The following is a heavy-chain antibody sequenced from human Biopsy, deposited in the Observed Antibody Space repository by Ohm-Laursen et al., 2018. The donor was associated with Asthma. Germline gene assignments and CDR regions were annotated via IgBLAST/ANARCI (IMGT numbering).Heavy chain of an antibody. D-gene: IGHD3-3*01. CDR3: ARDVMEWYLPAFDF. Sequence: SLRLSCAASGFTFSSYGMHWVRQAPGKGLEWVAVGGSYYDGGIKYYADSVNGRFTVSRDDSKNTLYLQMNSLRPDDTAVYYCARDVMEWYLPAFDFWGQGTLVTVSS. CDR2: GGSYYDGGIK. J-gene: IGHJ4*02. V-gene: IGHV3-30*19. CDR1: GFTFSSYG.